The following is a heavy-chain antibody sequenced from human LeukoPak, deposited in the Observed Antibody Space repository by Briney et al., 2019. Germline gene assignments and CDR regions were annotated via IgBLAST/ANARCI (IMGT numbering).Heavy chain of an antibody. J-gene: IGHJ4*02. CDR1: GGSISSGGYS. Sequence: SETLSLTCAVSGGSISSGGYSWSWIRQPPGKGLEWIGYIYHSGSTNYNPSLKSRVTISVDTSKNQLSLKLSSVTAADTAVYYCARSRLAARPPYFDYWGQGTLVTVSS. CDR2: IYHSGST. V-gene: IGHV4-30-2*01. D-gene: IGHD6-6*01. CDR3: ARSRLAARPPYFDY.